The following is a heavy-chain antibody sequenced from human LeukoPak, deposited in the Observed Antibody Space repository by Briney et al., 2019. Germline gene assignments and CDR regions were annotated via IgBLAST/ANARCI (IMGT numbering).Heavy chain of an antibody. V-gene: IGHV3-23*01. CDR3: AKPLTGYCSSTSCFNDAFDI. J-gene: IGHJ3*02. Sequence: GESLRLSCAASGFTFSSYAMSWVRQAPGKGLEWVSAISGSGGSTYYADSVKGRFTISRDNSKNTLYLQMNSLRAEDTAVYYCAKPLTGYCSSTSCFNDAFDIWGQGTMVTVSS. D-gene: IGHD2-2*01. CDR1: GFTFSSYA. CDR2: ISGSGGST.